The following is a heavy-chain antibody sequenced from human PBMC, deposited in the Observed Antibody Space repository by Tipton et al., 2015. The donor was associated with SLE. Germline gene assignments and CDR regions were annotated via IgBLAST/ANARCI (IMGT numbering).Heavy chain of an antibody. Sequence: TLSLTCTVSGGSISSGGYYWSWIRQHPGKGLEWVGYIYYSGSTYYNPSLKSRVTISVDTSKNQFSLKLSSVTAADTAVYYCARGSYGDYTVHFDYWGQGTLVSVSS. J-gene: IGHJ4*02. V-gene: IGHV4-31*03. CDR1: GGSISSGGYY. D-gene: IGHD4-17*01. CDR3: ARGSYGDYTVHFDY. CDR2: IYYSGST.